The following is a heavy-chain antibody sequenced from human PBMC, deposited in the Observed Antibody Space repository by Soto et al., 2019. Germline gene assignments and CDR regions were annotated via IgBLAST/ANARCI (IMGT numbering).Heavy chain of an antibody. J-gene: IGHJ4*02. V-gene: IGHV1-2*04. Sequence: ASVKVSCKASGYTFTGYYMHWVRQAPGQGLEWMGWINPNSGGTNYAQKFQGWVTMTRDTSISTAYMELSRLRSDDTAVYYCARLITGTTGYYFDYWGQGTLVTVSS. CDR1: GYTFTGYY. D-gene: IGHD1-7*01. CDR2: INPNSGGT. CDR3: ARLITGTTGYYFDY.